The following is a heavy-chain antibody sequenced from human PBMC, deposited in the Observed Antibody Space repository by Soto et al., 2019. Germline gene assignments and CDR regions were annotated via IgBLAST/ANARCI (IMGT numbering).Heavy chain of an antibody. CDR3: TRGNYYGMDV. Sequence: GGSLRLSCAASGFTFSSYSMNWVRQAPGKGLVWVSRINSDGSTTSYADSVKGRFTISRDNAKNTLYLQMNSLRAEDTAVYYCTRGNYYGMDVWGQGTTVTVSS. V-gene: IGHV3-74*01. J-gene: IGHJ6*02. CDR1: GFTFSSYS. CDR2: INSDGSTT.